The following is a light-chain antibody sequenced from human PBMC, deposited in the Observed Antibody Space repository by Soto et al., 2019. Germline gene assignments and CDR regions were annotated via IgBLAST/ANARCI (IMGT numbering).Light chain of an antibody. J-gene: IGLJ1*01. CDR2: DDT. CDR3: CLYVGGRTYV. Sequence: QSVLTQPASVSGSPGQSITISCTGTVGLVSWYQQHPGKVPKLIIYDDTKRPSGVSSRFSGSKSGNTASLTISGLQTEDEADYYCCLYVGGRTYVFGTGTKVNGL. CDR1: VGL. V-gene: IGLV2-23*01.